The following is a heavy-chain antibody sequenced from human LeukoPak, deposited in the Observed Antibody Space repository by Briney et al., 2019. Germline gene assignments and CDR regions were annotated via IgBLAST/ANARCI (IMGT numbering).Heavy chain of an antibody. CDR1: GFTFDDYA. D-gene: IGHD3-10*01. CDR2: ISWNSGSI. V-gene: IGHV3-9*01. CDR3: AKETRWFGELLRWFDP. Sequence: GGSLRLSCAASGFTFDDYAMHWVRQAPGKGLEWVAGISWNSGSIGYADSVKGRFTISRDNARNSLYLQMNSLRAEDTALYYCAKETRWFGELLRWFDPWGQGTLVTVSS. J-gene: IGHJ5*02.